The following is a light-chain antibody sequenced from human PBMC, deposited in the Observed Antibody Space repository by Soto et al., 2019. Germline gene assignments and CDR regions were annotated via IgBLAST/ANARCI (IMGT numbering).Light chain of an antibody. Sequence: QSALTQPPSVSGSPGQSVTISCTGTSSDVGHSDRVSWYQQSPGTAPKLVIYEVSNRPSWVPDRFSGSKSGNTASLTISGLQAEDEADYYCSSYTNIALDVVFGVGTKLTVL. V-gene: IGLV2-18*02. CDR3: SSYTNIALDVV. CDR2: EVS. J-gene: IGLJ2*01. CDR1: SSDVGHSDR.